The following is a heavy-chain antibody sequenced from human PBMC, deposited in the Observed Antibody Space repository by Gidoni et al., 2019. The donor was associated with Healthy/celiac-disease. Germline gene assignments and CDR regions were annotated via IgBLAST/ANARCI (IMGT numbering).Heavy chain of an antibody. D-gene: IGHD3-10*01. V-gene: IGHV4-31*03. Sequence: QVHLQESGPGPVKPSQPLSLTCTLSGGSISSGGDYWSWIRQHPGKGLEWIGYTYHSGSTYYNPSLTSRVTISVDTSKNQFSLKLSSVTAADTAVYYCARDLGYGSIDWFDPWGQGTLVTVSS. J-gene: IGHJ5*02. CDR2: TYHSGST. CDR1: GGSISSGGDY. CDR3: ARDLGYGSIDWFDP.